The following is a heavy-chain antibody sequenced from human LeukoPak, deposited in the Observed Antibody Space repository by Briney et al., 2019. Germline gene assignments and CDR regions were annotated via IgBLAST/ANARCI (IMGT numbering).Heavy chain of an antibody. J-gene: IGHJ5*02. CDR1: GFTFSSYT. Sequence: QPGGSLRLSCAASGFTFSSYTIHWVRQPPGKGLEWVAVISFDGSNKYYADSVKGRFTISRDNSKNTLYLQMNSLRAEDTAVYYCAREELGSSLGFHPWGQGTLVHLSS. D-gene: IGHD3-16*01. V-gene: IGHV3-30-3*01. CDR2: ISFDGSNK. CDR3: AREELGSSLGFHP.